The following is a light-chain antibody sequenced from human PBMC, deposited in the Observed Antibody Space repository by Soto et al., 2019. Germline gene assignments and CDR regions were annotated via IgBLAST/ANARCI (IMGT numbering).Light chain of an antibody. CDR1: SSNIGSNT. V-gene: IGLV1-44*01. CDR3: AAWDDSLNGPV. J-gene: IGLJ2*01. CDR2: DTN. Sequence: QSVLTQPPSASGTPGQGVTFSCSGSSSNIGSNTVNWYQQFSGTAPKLLISDTNQRPSGVPDRFSGSKSGTSASLAISGLQSEDEADYYCAAWDDSLNGPVFGGGTTLTVL.